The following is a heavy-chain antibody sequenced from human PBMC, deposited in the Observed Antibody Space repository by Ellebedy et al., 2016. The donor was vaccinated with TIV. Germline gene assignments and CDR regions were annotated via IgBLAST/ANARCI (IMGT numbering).Heavy chain of an antibody. Sequence: SGPTLVKPTQTLTLTCTFSGFSLSTSGVGVGWIRQPPGKALEWLALIYWDDDKRYSPSLKSRLTITKDTSKNQVVLTMTNMDPVDTATYYCAHRRGSLWELHDKNGGWFDPWGQGTLVTVSS. D-gene: IGHD1-26*01. CDR1: GFSLSTSGVG. CDR3: AHRRGSLWELHDKNGGWFDP. V-gene: IGHV2-5*02. CDR2: IYWDDDK. J-gene: IGHJ5*02.